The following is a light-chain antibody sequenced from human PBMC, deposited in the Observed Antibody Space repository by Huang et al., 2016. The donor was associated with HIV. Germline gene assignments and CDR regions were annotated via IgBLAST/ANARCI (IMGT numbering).Light chain of an antibody. CDR3: QQLHAYPIT. CDR2: GAS. J-gene: IGKJ5*01. CDR1: QDIGTS. V-gene: IGKV1-9*01. Sequence: HLTQSPPSLSASVGDSVSISCRASQDIGTSLALYQQRTGRAPKLLISGASTLQTGVPSRFSGDSAGTLFTRFITDLQPEDFATYYCQQLHAYPITFGQGTRLDIK.